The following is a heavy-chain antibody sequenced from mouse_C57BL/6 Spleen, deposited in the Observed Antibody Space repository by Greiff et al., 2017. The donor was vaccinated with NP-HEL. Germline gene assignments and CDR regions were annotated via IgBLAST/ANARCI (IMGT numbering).Heavy chain of an antibody. CDR1: GYAFSSSW. CDR2: IYPGDGDT. CDR3: ARSGYGYVMDY. D-gene: IGHD1-1*02. V-gene: IGHV1-82*01. J-gene: IGHJ4*01. Sequence: QVQLQQSGPELVKPGASVKISCKASGYAFSSSWMNWVKQRPGKGLEWIGRIYPGDGDTNYNGKFKGKATLTADKSSSTAYMQLSSLTSEDSAVYFCARSGYGYVMDYWGQGTSVTVSS.